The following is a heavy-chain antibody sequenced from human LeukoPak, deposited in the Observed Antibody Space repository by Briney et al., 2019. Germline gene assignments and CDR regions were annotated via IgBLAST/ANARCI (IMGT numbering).Heavy chain of an antibody. Sequence: GGSLRLSCAASGFTFSNSWMTWVRQAPGKGLEWVASIKQDGSVQHYVDSVKGRFAISRDNAKNSLYLQMNGLRDEDTAVYYCARNRAAPENWGQGTLVTVSS. CDR3: ARNRAAPEN. V-gene: IGHV3-7*01. CDR2: IKQDGSVQ. CDR1: GFTFSNSW. D-gene: IGHD1-14*01. J-gene: IGHJ4*02.